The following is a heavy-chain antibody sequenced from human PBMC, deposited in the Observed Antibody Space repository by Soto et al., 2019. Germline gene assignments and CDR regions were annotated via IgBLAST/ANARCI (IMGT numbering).Heavy chain of an antibody. Sequence: GGSLRLSCAASGFTFSSYGMHWVRQAPGKGLEWVAVIWYDGSNKYYADSVEGRFTISRDNSKNTLYLQMNSLRAEDTAVYYCARDTISRGYPLPYFDYWGQGTLVTVSS. CDR1: GFTFSSYG. CDR2: IWYDGSNK. D-gene: IGHD3-10*01. V-gene: IGHV3-33*01. CDR3: ARDTISRGYPLPYFDY. J-gene: IGHJ4*02.